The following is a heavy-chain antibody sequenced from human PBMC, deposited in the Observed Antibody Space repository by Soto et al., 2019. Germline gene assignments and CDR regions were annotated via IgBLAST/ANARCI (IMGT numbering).Heavy chain of an antibody. CDR3: ARDFGLEWLPLRRLGMDV. CDR2: INPSGGST. Sequence: SVKVSCKASGYTFTSYYVHWVRQAPGQGLEWMGIINPSGGSTSYAQKFQGRVTMTRDTSTSTVYMELSSLRSEDTAVYYCARDFGLEWLPLRRLGMDVWGQGTTVTVSS. CDR1: GYTFTSYY. D-gene: IGHD3-3*01. V-gene: IGHV1-46*01. J-gene: IGHJ6*02.